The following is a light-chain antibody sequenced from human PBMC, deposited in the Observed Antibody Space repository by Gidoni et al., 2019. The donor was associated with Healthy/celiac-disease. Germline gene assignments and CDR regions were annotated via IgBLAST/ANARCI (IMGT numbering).Light chain of an antibody. J-gene: IGLJ2*01. CDR1: ISNIGAGYD. CDR3: QSYDSSLSAVV. Sequence: QSVLTQPPSVSAAPGQLVTISCTGSISNIGAGYDVHWYQQLPGTAPNLLIYGNNNRPSGVPDRFSGSKSGISASLAITGRQAEDEADYYCQSYDSSLSAVVFGGGTKLTVL. CDR2: GNN. V-gene: IGLV1-40*01.